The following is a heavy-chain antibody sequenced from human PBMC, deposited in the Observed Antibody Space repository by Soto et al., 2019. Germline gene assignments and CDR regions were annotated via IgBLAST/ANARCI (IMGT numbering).Heavy chain of an antibody. J-gene: IGHJ5*02. Sequence: TGGSLRLSCAASGFTFSSYAMHWVRQAPGKGLEWVAVISYDGSNKYYADSVKGRFTISRDNSKNTLYLQMNSLRAEDTAVYYCARETHYYTYPHPFDPWGQGTLVTVSS. D-gene: IGHD1-26*01. CDR1: GFTFSSYA. CDR3: ARETHYYTYPHPFDP. V-gene: IGHV3-30-3*01. CDR2: ISYDGSNK.